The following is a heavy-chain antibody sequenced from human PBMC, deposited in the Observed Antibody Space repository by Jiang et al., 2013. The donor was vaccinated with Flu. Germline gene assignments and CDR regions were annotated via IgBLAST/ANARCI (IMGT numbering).Heavy chain of an antibody. D-gene: IGHD3-10*01. Sequence: LKPSETLSLICTVSGGSISTSGTHYWVWIRQPPGKGLEWIGSIFYSGTTYYNPSLKSRLTISIDTSRGRLSLRLNSLTPADTAVYFCARGTFEAFDVWGQGTMVTVSS. CDR2: IFYSGTT. V-gene: IGHV4-39*07. CDR3: ARGTFEAFDV. CDR1: GGSISTSGTHY. J-gene: IGHJ3*01.